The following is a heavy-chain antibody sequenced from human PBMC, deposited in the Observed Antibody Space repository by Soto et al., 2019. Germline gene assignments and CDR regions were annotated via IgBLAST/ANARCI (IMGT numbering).Heavy chain of an antibody. CDR1: GFTFSSYS. CDR3: AKDGIAVEYYYGMDV. J-gene: IGHJ6*02. Sequence: PGGSLRLSCAASGFTFSSYSMHWVRQAPGKGLEWVAVISYDGSNKYYADSVKGRFTISRDNSKNTLYLQMNSLRAEDTAVYYCAKDGIAVEYYYGMDVWGQGTTVTVSS. D-gene: IGHD6-19*01. CDR2: ISYDGSNK. V-gene: IGHV3-30*04.